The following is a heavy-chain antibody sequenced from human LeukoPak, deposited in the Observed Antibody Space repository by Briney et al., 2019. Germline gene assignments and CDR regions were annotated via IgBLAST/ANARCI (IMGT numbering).Heavy chain of an antibody. CDR1: GFTFSSYS. CDR2: ISSSSSYI. Sequence: GGSLRLSCAASGFTFSSYSMNWVRQAPGKGLEWVSSISSSSSYIYYADSVKGRFTISRDNAKNSLYLQMNSLRAEDTAVYYCARAYNWNYGADYWGQGTLVTVSS. CDR3: ARAYNWNYGADY. J-gene: IGHJ4*02. D-gene: IGHD1-7*01. V-gene: IGHV3-21*01.